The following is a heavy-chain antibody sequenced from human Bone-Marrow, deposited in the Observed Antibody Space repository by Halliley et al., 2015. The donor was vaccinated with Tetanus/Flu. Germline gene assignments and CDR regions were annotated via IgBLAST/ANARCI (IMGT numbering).Heavy chain of an antibody. V-gene: IGHV3-33*01. D-gene: IGHD5-12*01. CDR3: ARHYNDGYNDY. CDR2: IWYDGTRP. Sequence: KGLEWVALIWYDGTRPSYADSVKGRFTISRDNSKNTLYLQMDSLRAEDTAVYYCARHYNDGYNDYWGQGALVTVSS. J-gene: IGHJ4*02.